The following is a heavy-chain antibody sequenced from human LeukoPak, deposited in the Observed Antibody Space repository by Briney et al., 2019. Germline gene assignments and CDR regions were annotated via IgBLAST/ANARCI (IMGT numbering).Heavy chain of an antibody. CDR2: FDPEDGET. CDR1: GYTLTELS. D-gene: IGHD3-22*01. CDR3: ATGTYYYDSRVSPAPIC. V-gene: IGHV1-24*01. J-gene: IGHJ4*02. Sequence: ASVKVSCKVSGYTLTELSMHWVRQAPGKGLEWMGGFDPEDGETIYAQKFQGRVTMTEDTSTDTAYMELSSLRSEDTAVYYCATGTYYYDSRVSPAPICWGQGTMVTVSS.